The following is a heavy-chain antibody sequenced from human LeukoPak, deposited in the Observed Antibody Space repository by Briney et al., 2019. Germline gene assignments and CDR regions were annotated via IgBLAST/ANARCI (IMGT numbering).Heavy chain of an antibody. Sequence: PGGSLRLSCAASGFTFSSYWMSWVRQAPGKGLEWVANIKQDGSEKYYVDSVKGRFTISRDNAKNSLYLQMNSLKTEDTAVYYCTRVPARGYGDVYDAFDIWGQGTMVTVSS. CDR3: TRVPARGYGDVYDAFDI. V-gene: IGHV3-7*03. D-gene: IGHD4-17*01. J-gene: IGHJ3*02. CDR2: IKQDGSEK. CDR1: GFTFSSYW.